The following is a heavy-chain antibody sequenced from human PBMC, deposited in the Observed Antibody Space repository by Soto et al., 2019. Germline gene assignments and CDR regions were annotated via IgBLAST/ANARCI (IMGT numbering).Heavy chain of an antibody. J-gene: IGHJ5*02. CDR1: GASIRSSDYY. CDR2: VYYTGST. V-gene: IGHV4-30-4*01. D-gene: IGHD2-21*02. Sequence: SETLSLTCTVSGASIRSSDYYWSWIRQAPGKGLEWIGYVYYTGSTYYNPSLMSRLLISIDTSKNQFSLKLSSVTAAETAVYFCVRTAREGAVAPHWFDLWGQGTQVTVSS. CDR3: VRTAREGAVAPHWFDL.